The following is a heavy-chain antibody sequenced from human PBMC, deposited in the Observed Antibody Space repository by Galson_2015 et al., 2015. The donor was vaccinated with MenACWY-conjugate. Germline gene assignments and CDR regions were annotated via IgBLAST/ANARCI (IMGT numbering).Heavy chain of an antibody. V-gene: IGHV1-69*04. CDR2: IYPVIGLA. Sequence: SVKVSCKASGDTFSNYGVTWVRQAPGQGLEWMGRIYPVIGLANSAQKFKGRVSITADNAATTGFMELSSLRPDDTAIYYCAREGTYTSGFPNAVDLWGQGTLVTVSS. CDR3: AREGTYTSGFPNAVDL. D-gene: IGHD3-22*01. J-gene: IGHJ5*02. CDR1: GDTFSNYG.